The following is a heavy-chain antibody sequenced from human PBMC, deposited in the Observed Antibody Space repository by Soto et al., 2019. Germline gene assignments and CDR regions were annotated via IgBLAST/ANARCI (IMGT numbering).Heavy chain of an antibody. CDR2: IWYDGSNQ. CDR1: GFTFSSYG. Sequence: GSLRLSCAASGFTFSSYGMHWVRQAPGKGLEWVAVIWYDGSNQVYAESVKGRFTISRDNSKNTLYLQMSSLRVEDTAVYYCALAPNADGFQFKHWGRGSLVTVSS. CDR3: ALAPNADGFQFKH. J-gene: IGHJ4*02. D-gene: IGHD6-25*01. V-gene: IGHV3-33*08.